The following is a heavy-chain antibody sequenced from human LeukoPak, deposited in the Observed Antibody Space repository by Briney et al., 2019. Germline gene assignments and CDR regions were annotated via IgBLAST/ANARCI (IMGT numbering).Heavy chain of an antibody. CDR1: GFTFSSYA. CDR3: ARAVGGSSLGS. Sequence: GGSLRLSCAASGFTFSSYAMSWVRQAPGKGLEWVSTISGSGGSTYYADSVKGRFTISRDNAKNSLYLQMNSLRAEDTALYYCARAVGGSSLGSWGQGTLVTVSS. J-gene: IGHJ5*02. V-gene: IGHV3-23*01. D-gene: IGHD6-13*01. CDR2: ISGSGGST.